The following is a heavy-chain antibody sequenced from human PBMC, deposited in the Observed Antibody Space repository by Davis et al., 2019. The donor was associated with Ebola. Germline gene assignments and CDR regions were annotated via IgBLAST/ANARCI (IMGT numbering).Heavy chain of an antibody. V-gene: IGHV1-69*04. D-gene: IGHD3-10*01. CDR1: GGTFSSYA. CDR2: IIPILGIA. Sequence: SVKVSCKASGGTFSSYAISWVRQAPGQGLEWMGRIIPILGIANYAQKFQGRVTITADKSTSTAYMELSSLRSEDTAVYYCARRVITMEDYYYGMDVWGQGTTVTVSS. CDR3: ARRVITMEDYYYGMDV. J-gene: IGHJ6*02.